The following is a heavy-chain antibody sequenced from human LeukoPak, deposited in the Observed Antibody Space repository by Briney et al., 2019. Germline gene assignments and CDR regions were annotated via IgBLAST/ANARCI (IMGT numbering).Heavy chain of an antibody. CDR2: ISSSGRTI. V-gene: IGHV3-48*03. CDR1: GSTFNSYE. Sequence: GGSLRLSCAASGSTFNSYEMNWVRQAPGKGLEWVSYISSSGRTIYYADSVKGRFTISRDNAKNSLYLQMNSLRAEDTALYYCARETSSYGYFDYWGQGTLVTVSS. J-gene: IGHJ4*02. D-gene: IGHD5-18*01. CDR3: ARETSSYGYFDY.